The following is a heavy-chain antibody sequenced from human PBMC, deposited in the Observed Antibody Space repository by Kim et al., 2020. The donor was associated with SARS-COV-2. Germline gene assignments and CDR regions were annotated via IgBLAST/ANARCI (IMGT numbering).Heavy chain of an antibody. V-gene: IGHV4-39*01. CDR2: TYYIGNT. CDR1: GGSLSSSSYY. J-gene: IGHJ6*01. CDR3: ARHPGNSRGWYVAFYY. D-gene: IGHD6-19*01. Sequence: SETLSLTCTVSGGSLSSSSYYWGWIRQPPGKGLEWIGTTYYIGNTYYNPSLKSRVTISVETSKNQFSFKLGVVTASEPDVDSCARHPGNSRGWYVAFYY.